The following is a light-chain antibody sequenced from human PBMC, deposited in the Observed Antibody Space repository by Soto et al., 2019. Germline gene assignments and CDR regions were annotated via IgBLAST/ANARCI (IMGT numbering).Light chain of an antibody. CDR1: NSNVGAGYD. J-gene: IGLJ3*02. Sequence: QSVLTQPPSVSGAPGQRVTISCTGSNSNVGAGYDVHWYQQLPGTAPKLLIYRNTNRPSGVSDRFSGSKSGNSASLAITGLRAEDEADYYCQSYATSRSGYCVFGGGTKLTVL. V-gene: IGLV1-40*01. CDR3: QSYATSRSGYCV. CDR2: RNT.